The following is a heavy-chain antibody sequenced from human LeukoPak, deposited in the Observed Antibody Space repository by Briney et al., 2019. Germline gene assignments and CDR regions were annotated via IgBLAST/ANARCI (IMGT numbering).Heavy chain of an antibody. CDR2: IVVGSGNT. Sequence: SVKVSCKASGFSFTNSTVQWVRQARGQRLERIGWIVVGSGNTIYVQKFQERVTITRDMSTSTAYMELSSLRSEDTAVYYCAAAYIGGAMVTNAFDIWGQGTMVTVSS. CDR1: GFSFTNST. D-gene: IGHD5-18*01. V-gene: IGHV1-58*01. J-gene: IGHJ3*02. CDR3: AAAYIGGAMVTNAFDI.